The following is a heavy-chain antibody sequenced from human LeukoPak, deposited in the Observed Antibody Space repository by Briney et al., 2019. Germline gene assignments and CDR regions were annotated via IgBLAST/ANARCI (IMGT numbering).Heavy chain of an antibody. CDR2: FDPEDGET. V-gene: IGHV1-24*01. J-gene: IGHJ5*02. CDR3: ATAWHYDILTDNWFDP. CDR1: GGTFSSYA. D-gene: IGHD3-9*01. Sequence: ASVKVSCKASGGTFSSYAISWVRQAPGKGLEWMGGFDPEDGETIYAQKFQGRVTMTEDTSTDTAYMELSSLRSEDTAVYYCATAWHYDILTDNWFDPWGQGTLVTVSS.